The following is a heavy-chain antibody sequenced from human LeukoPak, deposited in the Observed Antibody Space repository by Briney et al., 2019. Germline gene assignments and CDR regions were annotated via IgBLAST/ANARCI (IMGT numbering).Heavy chain of an antibody. J-gene: IGHJ3*02. V-gene: IGHV3-23*01. CDR2: ISGNGGST. CDR1: GFTSSSYA. Sequence: GGSLRLSCAASGFTSSSYAMSWVRQAPGKGLEWVSSISGNGGSTYYAVSVQGRFTISRDNSKNTLYLQMNRLKVEDTAVYYCAKNRWAARIIIDAFDIWGQGTMVTVSS. CDR3: AKNRWAARIIIDAFDI. D-gene: IGHD6-6*01.